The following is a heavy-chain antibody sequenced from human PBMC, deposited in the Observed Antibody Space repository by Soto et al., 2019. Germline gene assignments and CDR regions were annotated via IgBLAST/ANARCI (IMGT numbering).Heavy chain of an antibody. CDR3: ARERYSGSYHGYFDY. J-gene: IGHJ4*02. Sequence: SETLSLTCTVSGGSITSSSYYWGWIRQPPGKGLEWIGSIYYSGSTNYNPSLKSRVTISVDTSKNQFSLKLSSVTAADTSVYYCARERYSGSYHGYFDYWGQGTLVTVSS. CDR2: IYYSGST. V-gene: IGHV4-39*07. D-gene: IGHD1-26*01. CDR1: GGSITSSSYY.